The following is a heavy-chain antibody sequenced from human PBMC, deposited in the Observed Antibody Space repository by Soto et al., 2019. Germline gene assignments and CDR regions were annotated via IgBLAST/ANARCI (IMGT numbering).Heavy chain of an antibody. CDR2: ISAYNGNT. V-gene: IGHV1-18*01. J-gene: IGHJ6*02. CDR3: ARDGRRLGPNYYYYYGMDV. CDR1: GYTFTSYG. Sequence: QVQLVQSGAEVKKPGASVKVSCKASGYTFTSYGISWVRQAPGQGLEWMGWISAYNGNTNYAQKLQGRVTMTTDTATSTADMEQRSLRSDATAVDYCARDGRRLGPNYYYYYGMDVWGQGTTVTVSS.